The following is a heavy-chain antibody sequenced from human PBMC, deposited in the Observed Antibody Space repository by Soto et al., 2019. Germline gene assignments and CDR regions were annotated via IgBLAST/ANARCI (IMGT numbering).Heavy chain of an antibody. CDR2: INAGNGNT. D-gene: IGHD2-15*01. CDR1: GDALTSYA. Sequence: ASVKVSCKASGDALTSYAMHSGRQASGQSLEWMGWINAGNGNTKYSQKFQGRVTITRDTSASIAYMELSSLRSEDTAVYCCARGLGGWPDYWGQGTLVTVSS. J-gene: IGHJ4*02. CDR3: ARGLGGWPDY. V-gene: IGHV1-3*01.